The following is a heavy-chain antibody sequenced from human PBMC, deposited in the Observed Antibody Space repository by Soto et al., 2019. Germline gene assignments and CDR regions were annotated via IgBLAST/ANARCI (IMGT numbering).Heavy chain of an antibody. D-gene: IGHD3-16*01. CDR3: AKSAGSNAYYPNDY. V-gene: IGHV3-30-3*02. J-gene: IGHJ4*02. Sequence: GGSLRLSCAAPGFTFSSYAMHWVRQAPGKGLEWVAVISYDGSNKYYADSVKGRFTISRDNSKNTLYLQMNSLRAEDAAVYYCAKSAGSNAYYPNDYWGQGTLVTVSS. CDR2: ISYDGSNK. CDR1: GFTFSSYA.